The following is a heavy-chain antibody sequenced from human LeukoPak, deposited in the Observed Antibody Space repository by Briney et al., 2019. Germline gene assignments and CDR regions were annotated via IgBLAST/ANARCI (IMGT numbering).Heavy chain of an antibody. CDR3: VRGYCSSTSCYLAEYYFDY. Sequence: SETLSLTCTVSGYSISSGYYWGWIRQPPGKGLEWIGSIYRSGNTYYNPSLKSRVTISVDTSKNQFSLKVNSVTAADTAGYYCVRGYCSSTSCYLAEYYFDYWGQGTLVTVSS. D-gene: IGHD2-2*01. CDR1: GYSISSGYY. J-gene: IGHJ4*02. V-gene: IGHV4-38-2*02. CDR2: IYRSGNT.